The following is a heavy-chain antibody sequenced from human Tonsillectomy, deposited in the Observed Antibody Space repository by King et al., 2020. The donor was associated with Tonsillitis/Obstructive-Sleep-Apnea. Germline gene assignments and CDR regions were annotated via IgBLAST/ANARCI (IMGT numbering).Heavy chain of an antibody. J-gene: IGHJ5*02. CDR1: GGSISGYY. V-gene: IGHV4-59*08. CDR3: ARHGYYYGSGNWFDP. D-gene: IGHD3-10*01. CDR2: IYYSGST. Sequence: QLQESGPGLVKPSETLSLTCTVSGGSISGYYCSWIRQPPGKGLEWIGYIYYSGSTNYIPSLKSRVTISVDTSKSQFSLKLSSVTAADTAVYFCARHGYYYGSGNWFDPWGQGTLVTVSS.